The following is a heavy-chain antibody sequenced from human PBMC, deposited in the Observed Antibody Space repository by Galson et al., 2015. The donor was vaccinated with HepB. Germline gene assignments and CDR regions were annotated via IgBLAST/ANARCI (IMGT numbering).Heavy chain of an antibody. V-gene: IGHV4-34*01. CDR2: ITPGGKT. J-gene: IGHJ5*01. Sequence: SETLSLTCAVFGTSLNDYYWNWARQPPGKGLEWIGEITPGGKTDYNPSLKSRVTMSIDTTKNQFSLKLTSVTAADTAVYYCARGPTRGGWFDSWGRGTLVTVSS. CDR1: GTSLNDYY. CDR3: ARGPTRGGWFDS. D-gene: IGHD2-2*01.